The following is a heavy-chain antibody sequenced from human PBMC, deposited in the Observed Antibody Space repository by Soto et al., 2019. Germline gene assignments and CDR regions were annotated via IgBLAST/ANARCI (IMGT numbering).Heavy chain of an antibody. CDR3: AKGDIPNEY. CDR2: ISGSGVGT. CDR1: GFTFSSFA. D-gene: IGHD5-12*01. Sequence: GGSLRLSCAASGFTFSSFAMTWVRQAPGKGLEWVSTISGSGVGTYYADSVQGRFTISRDSSKNTLYLQMNSLRAEDTAVYYCAKGDIPNEYWGQGTLVTVSS. J-gene: IGHJ4*02. V-gene: IGHV3-23*01.